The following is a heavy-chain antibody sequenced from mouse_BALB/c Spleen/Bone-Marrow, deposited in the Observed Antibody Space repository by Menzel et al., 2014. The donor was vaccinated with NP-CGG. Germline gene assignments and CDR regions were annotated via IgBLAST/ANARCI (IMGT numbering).Heavy chain of an antibody. CDR3: ARGRTTVVSDY. CDR1: GYTFTNYW. V-gene: IGHV1-69*02. D-gene: IGHD1-1*01. J-gene: IGHJ2*02. Sequence: QVQFQQSGAEVVKPGASVKVSCKASGYTFTNYWMQWVKQRPGQGLEWIGAIEPSDSYTNYNQDFKGKATLTVDKSSSTAYMQLSSLTSEDSAVYYCARGRTTVVSDYWGQGTSLTVSS. CDR2: IEPSDSYT.